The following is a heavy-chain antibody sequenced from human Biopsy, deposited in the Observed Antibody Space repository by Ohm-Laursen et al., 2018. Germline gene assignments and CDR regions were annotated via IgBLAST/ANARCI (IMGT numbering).Heavy chain of an antibody. D-gene: IGHD3-22*01. CDR2: VYYTGST. V-gene: IGHV4-59*01. CDR3: ARDRGYYSDRTVPGYFDL. Sequence: SETLSLTCTVSGDSISSYYWSWIRQPPGKGLEWIGYVYYTGSTDYNPSIQSRVTFSVDTSKNHFSLRLRSVTPADTAIYYCARDRGYYSDRTVPGYFDLWGRGTLVTVSS. J-gene: IGHJ2*01. CDR1: GDSISSYY.